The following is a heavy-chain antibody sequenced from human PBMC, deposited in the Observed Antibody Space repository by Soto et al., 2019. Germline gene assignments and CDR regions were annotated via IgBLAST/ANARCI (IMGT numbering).Heavy chain of an antibody. CDR1: GFTFSSYG. CDR2: IWYDGSNK. V-gene: IGHV3-33*01. J-gene: IGHJ4*02. CDR3: AREEVVAANQDY. D-gene: IGHD2-15*01. Sequence: QVQLVESGGGVVQPGRSLRLSCAASGFTFSSYGMHWVRQAPGKGLEWVAVIWYDGSNKYYADSVKGRFTISRDNSKNTLYLQMNSLRAEDTAVYYCAREEVVAANQDYWGQGTLVTVSS.